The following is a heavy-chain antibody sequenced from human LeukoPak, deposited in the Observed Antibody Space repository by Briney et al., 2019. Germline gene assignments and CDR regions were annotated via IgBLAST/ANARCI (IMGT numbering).Heavy chain of an antibody. Sequence: SVKVSCKASGGTFSSYAISWVRQAPGQGLEWMGGIIPIFGTANYAQKFQGRVAITADESTSTAYMELSSLRSEGTAVYYCAREVGGDTAMVTDYWGLGTLVTVSS. J-gene: IGHJ4*02. CDR2: IIPIFGTA. CDR1: GGTFSSYA. D-gene: IGHD5-18*01. V-gene: IGHV1-69*13. CDR3: AREVGGDTAMVTDY.